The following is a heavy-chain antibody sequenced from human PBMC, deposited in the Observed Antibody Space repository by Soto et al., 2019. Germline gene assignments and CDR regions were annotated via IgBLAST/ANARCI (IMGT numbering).Heavy chain of an antibody. Sequence: SETLSLTCTVSGGSISSGGYYWTWIRQHPGKGLEWIGYNYYSGITYYNPSLKSRVTISLDTSKNQFSLKLGSVTAADTAVYYCARGEYSSCYYYAMDVWGQGTTVTVS. CDR2: NYYSGIT. CDR3: ARGEYSSCYYYAMDV. V-gene: IGHV4-31*03. J-gene: IGHJ6*02. D-gene: IGHD6-6*01. CDR1: GGSISSGGYY.